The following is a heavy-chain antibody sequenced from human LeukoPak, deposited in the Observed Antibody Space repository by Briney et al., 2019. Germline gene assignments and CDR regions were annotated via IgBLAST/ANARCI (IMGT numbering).Heavy chain of an antibody. J-gene: IGHJ4*02. CDR3: AKGSRDSGSYLGYLDF. CDR2: TYYSGST. V-gene: IGHV4-39*07. Sequence: NSSETLSLTCTVSGGSISSSSYYWGWIRQPPGKGLEWIGSTYYSGSTYYNPSLKSRVTISVDTSKNQFSLKLSSVTAADTAVYYCAKGSRDSGSYLGYLDFWGQGTLVTVSS. CDR1: GGSISSSSYY. D-gene: IGHD1-26*01.